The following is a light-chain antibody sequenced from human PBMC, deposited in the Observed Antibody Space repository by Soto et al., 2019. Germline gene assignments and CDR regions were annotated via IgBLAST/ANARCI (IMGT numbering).Light chain of an antibody. Sequence: DIQMTQSPSSLSASVGDRVTMTCRASQSISSYLNWYQQKPGKAPKLLIYAASSLQSGVPSRFSGSGSGTDFTLTISSLQPEDFATYYCQQSYSTPFTFGQGTDWRL. V-gene: IGKV1-39*01. CDR2: AAS. CDR1: QSISSY. CDR3: QQSYSTPFT. J-gene: IGKJ5*01.